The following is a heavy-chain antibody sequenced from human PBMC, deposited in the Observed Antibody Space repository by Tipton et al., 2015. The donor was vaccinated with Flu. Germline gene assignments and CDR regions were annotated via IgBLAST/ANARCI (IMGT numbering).Heavy chain of an antibody. CDR3: ARGLWFGAH. Sequence: LSLTCAASGFTFSDYWMTWVRQAPGKGLEWVATIKQDGSDKYYGDSVKGRFTISRDNAKNSLYLQTNSLRAEDTAVYYCARGLWFGAHWGQGTLVTVSS. CDR1: GFTFSDYW. J-gene: IGHJ4*02. D-gene: IGHD3-10*01. CDR2: IKQDGSDK. V-gene: IGHV3-7*01.